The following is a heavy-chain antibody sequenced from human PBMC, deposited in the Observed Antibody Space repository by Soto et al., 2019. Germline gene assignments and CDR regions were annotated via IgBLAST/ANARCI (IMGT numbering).Heavy chain of an antibody. CDR1: GGTFSSYA. D-gene: IGHD2-2*01. CDR3: ARGRDIVLVPAAMGWFDP. Sequence: QVQLVQSGAEVKKPGSSVKVSCKASGGTFSSYAISWVRQAPGQGLEWMGGIIPIFGTANYAQKFQGRVTITEDESTSTGYMELSSLRSEDTAVYYCARGRDIVLVPAAMGWFDPWGQGTLVTVSS. J-gene: IGHJ5*02. V-gene: IGHV1-69*12. CDR2: IIPIFGTA.